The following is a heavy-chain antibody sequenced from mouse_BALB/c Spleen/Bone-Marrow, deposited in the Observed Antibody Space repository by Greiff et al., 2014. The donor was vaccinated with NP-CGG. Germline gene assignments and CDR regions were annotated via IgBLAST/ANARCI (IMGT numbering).Heavy chain of an antibody. V-gene: IGHV1-87*01. CDR3: ASPYGNYDAMDY. CDR2: IYPGDGDT. D-gene: IGHD2-1*01. Sequence: VQLQQSGAELARPGASVKLSCEASGYTFTSYWMQWVKQRPGQGLEWIGAIYPGDGDTRYTQKFRGKSTLTADKSSNTAYMQPSSLTAEDSAVYFCASPYGNYDAMDYWGQGTSVTVSS. J-gene: IGHJ4*01. CDR1: GYTFTSYW.